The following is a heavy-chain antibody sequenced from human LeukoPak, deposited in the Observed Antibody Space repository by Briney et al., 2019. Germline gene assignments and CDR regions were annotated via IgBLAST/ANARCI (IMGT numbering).Heavy chain of an antibody. V-gene: IGHV4-34*01. CDR3: ARQWGSTSCYLGG. Sequence: SETLSLTCAVYGGSFSGYYWSWIRQPPGKGLEWIGEINHSGSTNYNPSHKSRVTISVDTSKNQFSLKLSSVTAADTAVYYCARQWGSTSCYLGGWGQGTLVTVSS. CDR1: GGSFSGYY. D-gene: IGHD2-2*01. J-gene: IGHJ4*02. CDR2: INHSGST.